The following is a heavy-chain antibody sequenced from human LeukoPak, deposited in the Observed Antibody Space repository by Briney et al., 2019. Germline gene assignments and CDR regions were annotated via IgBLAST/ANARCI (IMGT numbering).Heavy chain of an antibody. V-gene: IGHV3-23*01. J-gene: IGHJ5*02. CDR1: GFTFSIYA. Sequence: PGRSLRLSCAASGFTFSIYAMSWVRQAPGKGLEWVSTVSGSGHSTFYADSVKGRFTISRDNSKNTLSLQLNSLRPDDTAVFYCSQGLLSWGQGTLLTVAA. CDR3: SQGLLS. CDR2: VSGSGHST.